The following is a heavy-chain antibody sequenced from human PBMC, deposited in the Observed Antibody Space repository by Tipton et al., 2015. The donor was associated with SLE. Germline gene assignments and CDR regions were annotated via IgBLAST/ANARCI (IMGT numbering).Heavy chain of an antibody. Sequence: LRLSCAVYGGSFSGYHWTWIRQPPGKGLEWIGEVYHSGRTDSNPSLKSRVTISVDTSKNQFSLKLSSVTAADTAVYYCARGDFDWYHTPGAFDMWGQGTMVTVAS. J-gene: IGHJ3*02. CDR1: GGSFSGYH. D-gene: IGHD3-9*01. V-gene: IGHV4-34*01. CDR2: VYHSGRT. CDR3: ARGDFDWYHTPGAFDM.